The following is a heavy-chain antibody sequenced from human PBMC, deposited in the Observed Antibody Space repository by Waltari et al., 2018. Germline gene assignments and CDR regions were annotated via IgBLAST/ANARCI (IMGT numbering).Heavy chain of an antibody. J-gene: IGHJ4*02. CDR2: IYYSGST. CDR1: GCSISSSSYY. CDR3: ARDFGTTGTFDY. V-gene: IGHV4-39*07. Sequence: QLQLQESGPGLVKPSETLSLTCTVSGCSISSSSYYWGWIRQPPGKGLEWIGSIYYSGSTYYNPSLKSRVTISVDTSKNQFSLKLSSVTAADTAVYYCARDFGTTGTFDYWGQGTLVTVSS. D-gene: IGHD1-1*01.